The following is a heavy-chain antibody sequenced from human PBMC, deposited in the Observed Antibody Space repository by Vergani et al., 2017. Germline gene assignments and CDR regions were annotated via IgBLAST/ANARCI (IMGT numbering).Heavy chain of an antibody. CDR2: IKSKTDGGTT. V-gene: IGHV3-15*01. CDR1: GFTFSNAW. J-gene: IGHJ4*02. D-gene: IGHD3-22*01. CDR3: ARGGSQSYYYDSSGYYYFDY. Sequence: EVQLVESGGGLVKPGGSLRLSCAASGFTFSNAWMSWVRQAPGKGLEWVGRIKSKTDGGTTDYAAPVKGRFAISRDDSKNTLYLQMNSLRAEDTAVYYCARGGSQSYYYDSSGYYYFDYWGQGTLVTVSS.